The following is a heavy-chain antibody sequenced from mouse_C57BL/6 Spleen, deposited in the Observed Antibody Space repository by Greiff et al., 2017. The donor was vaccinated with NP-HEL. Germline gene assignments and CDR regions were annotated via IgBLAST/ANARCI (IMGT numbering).Heavy chain of an antibody. Sequence: VKLVESGPGLVQPSQSLSITCTVSGFSLTSYGVHWVRQSPGKGLEWLGVIWRGGSTDYNAAFMSRLSITKDNSKSQVFFKMNSLQADATAIYYGAKNGNLYYFDYWGQGTTLTVSS. CDR3: AKNGNLYYFDY. CDR2: IWRGGST. D-gene: IGHD2-1*01. J-gene: IGHJ2*01. CDR1: GFSLTSYG. V-gene: IGHV2-5*01.